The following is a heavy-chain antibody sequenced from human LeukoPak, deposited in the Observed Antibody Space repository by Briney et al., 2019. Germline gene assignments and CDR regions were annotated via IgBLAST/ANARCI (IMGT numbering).Heavy chain of an antibody. CDR3: ARDLTIVGAKPGDAFDI. J-gene: IGHJ3*02. CDR2: IIPILGIA. Sequence: SVKVSCKASGGTFSSYAISWVRQAPGQGLEWMGRIIPILGIANYAQKFQGRVTITADKSTSTAYMELSSLRSEDTAVYYCARDLTIVGAKPGDAFDIWGQGTMVTVSS. CDR1: GGTFSSYA. D-gene: IGHD1-26*01. V-gene: IGHV1-69*04.